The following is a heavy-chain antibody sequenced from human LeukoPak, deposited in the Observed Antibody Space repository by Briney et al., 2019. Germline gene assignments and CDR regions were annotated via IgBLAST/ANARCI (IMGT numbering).Heavy chain of an antibody. CDR2: ISYSGST. CDR1: GGSIRSYY. D-gene: IGHD5-24*01. J-gene: IGHJ4*02. V-gene: IGHV4-59*01. CDR3: ARVGEMATIRD. Sequence: PSETLSLTCTVSGGSIRSYYWSWIRQHPGQGLEWIGYISYSGSTTYNPSLRSRVTISVATSKSQFSLNLSSVTAADTAVYYCARVGEMATIRDWGQGTLVSVSS.